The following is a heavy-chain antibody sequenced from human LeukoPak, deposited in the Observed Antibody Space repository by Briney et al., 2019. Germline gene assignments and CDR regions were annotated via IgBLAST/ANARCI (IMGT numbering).Heavy chain of an antibody. J-gene: IGHJ4*02. CDR3: AKGAMITFGGVIVYTDY. V-gene: IGHV3-30*18. D-gene: IGHD3-16*02. Sequence: GGSLRLSCAASGFTFSSYGMHWVRQAPGKGLEWVAVISYDGSNKYYADSVKGRFTISRDNSKNTLYLQMNSLRAEDTAVYYCAKGAMITFGGVIVYTDYWGQGTLVTVSS. CDR2: ISYDGSNK. CDR1: GFTFSSYG.